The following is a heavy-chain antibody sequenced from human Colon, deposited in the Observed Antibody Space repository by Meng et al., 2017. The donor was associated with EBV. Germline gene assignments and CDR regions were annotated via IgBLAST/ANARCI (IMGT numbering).Heavy chain of an antibody. J-gene: IGHJ4*02. D-gene: IGHD2-15*01. CDR3: TSYAVGAGGRGY. V-gene: IGHV4-30-4*01. CDR2: HSEST. CDR1: GDFISSANCP. Sequence: QLPLPESGPGLVKPSQTLSLTCFVSGDFISSANCPWSWTRHAPGKGLEWIGHSESTSYNPSLRSRVVISVDTAKNQFSLRLDSVTAADTAVYYCTSYAVGAGGRGYWGPGTLVTVSS.